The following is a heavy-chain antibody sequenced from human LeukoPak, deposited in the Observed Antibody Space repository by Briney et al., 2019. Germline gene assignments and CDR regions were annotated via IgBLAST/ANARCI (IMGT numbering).Heavy chain of an antibody. D-gene: IGHD3-10*01. CDR2: INPNSGGT. CDR3: ARVLEYYYGSGSYYNDAFDI. V-gene: IGHV1-2*02. J-gene: IGHJ3*02. CDR1: GYTFTGYY. Sequence: ASVKVSCKASGYTFTGYYMHWVRQAPGQGLEWMGWINPNSGGTNYAQKFQGRVTMTRDTSISTAYMELSRLRSDDTAVYYCARVLEYYYGSGSYYNDAFDIWGQGTMVTVSS.